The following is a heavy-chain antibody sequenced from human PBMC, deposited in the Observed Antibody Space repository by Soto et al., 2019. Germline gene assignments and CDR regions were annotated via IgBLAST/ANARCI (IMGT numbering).Heavy chain of an antibody. CDR2: IIPIFGTA. CDR1: GGTFSSYA. V-gene: IGHV1-69*13. J-gene: IGHJ6*02. CDR3: ARMGAGTCCTNGPSYYYSGMDV. Sequence: SVKVSCKASGGTFSSYAISWVLQAPGQGLDWMRGIIPIFGTANYAQKFQGRVTITADESTSTAYMELSSLRSEDTAVYYCARMGAGTCCTNGPSYYYSGMDVWGQGTTVTVSS. D-gene: IGHD2-8*01.